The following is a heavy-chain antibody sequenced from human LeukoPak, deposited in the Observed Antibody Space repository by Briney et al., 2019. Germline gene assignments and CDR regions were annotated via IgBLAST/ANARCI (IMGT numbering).Heavy chain of an antibody. CDR3: AREVRYYYGSGRGDAFDI. V-gene: IGHV3-21*01. Sequence: GGSLRLSCPASGFTFSSYSMNWLRQAAGKELEGVSSINSSSSYIYYADSVQGRFTISRDNAKNSLYLQMNSLRAEDTAVYYCAREVRYYYGSGRGDAFDIWGQGTMVSVSS. CDR1: GFTFSSYS. J-gene: IGHJ3*02. CDR2: INSSSSYI. D-gene: IGHD3-10*01.